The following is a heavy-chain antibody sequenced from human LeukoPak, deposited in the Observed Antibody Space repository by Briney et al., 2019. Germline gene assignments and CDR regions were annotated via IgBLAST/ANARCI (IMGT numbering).Heavy chain of an antibody. D-gene: IGHD2-2*01. CDR3: ARGRRYCSSTSCYSWFDP. J-gene: IGHJ5*02. V-gene: IGHV1-69*10. CDR1: GGTFSIYA. CDR2: IIPILGIA. Sequence: GASVTVSCTASGGTFSIYAISWVRQAPGQGVEGMGGIIPILGIANYAQKFQGRVTITADKSKSTAYMELSSLRSEHTAVYYCARGRRYCSSTSCYSWFDPWGQGTLLTVSS.